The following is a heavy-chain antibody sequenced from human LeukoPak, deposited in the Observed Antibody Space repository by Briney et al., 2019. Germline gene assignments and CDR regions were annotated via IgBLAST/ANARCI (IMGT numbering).Heavy chain of an antibody. CDR3: ARGDFSSSWYAYYYYYMDV. CDR2: IYYSGST. D-gene: IGHD6-13*01. CDR1: GGSISSYY. J-gene: IGHJ6*03. Sequence: SETLSLTCTVSGGSISSYYWRWLRQPPGKGLEWIGYIYYSGSTNYNPSLKSRVTISVDTSKNQFSLKLSSVTAADTAVYYCARGDFSSSWYAYYYYYMDVWGKGTTVTISS. V-gene: IGHV4-59*01.